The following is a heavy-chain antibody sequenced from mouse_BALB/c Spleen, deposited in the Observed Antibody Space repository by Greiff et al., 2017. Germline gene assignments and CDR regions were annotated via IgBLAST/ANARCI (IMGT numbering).Heavy chain of an antibody. CDR1: GFTFSSFG. V-gene: IGHV5-17*02. J-gene: IGHJ4*01. D-gene: IGHD6-5*01. CDR2: ISSGSSTI. CDR3: ARTAYRDAMDY. Sequence: VQLKESGGGLVQPGGSRKLSCAASGFTFSSFGMHWVRQAPEKGLEWVAYISSGSSTIYYADTVKGRFTISRDNPKNTLFLQMTSLRSEDTAMYYCARTAYRDAMDYWGQGTSVTVSS.